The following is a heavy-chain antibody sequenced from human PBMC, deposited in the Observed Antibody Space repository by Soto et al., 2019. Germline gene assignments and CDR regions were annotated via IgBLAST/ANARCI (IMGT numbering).Heavy chain of an antibody. CDR1: GYTFTSYY. J-gene: IGHJ1*01. Sequence: QVQLVQSGAEVKKPGASVKVSCKASGYTFTSYYMHWVRQAPGQGLEWMGIINPSGGSTSYARKCRGRVTMAGDTATSTVYMGLGSLGSEDTAVYYCARGRFCGDDCYSASHAEYFQHWGQGTLVTVSS. V-gene: IGHV1-46*01. CDR3: ARGRFCGDDCYSASHAEYFQH. CDR2: INPSGGST. D-gene: IGHD2-21*02.